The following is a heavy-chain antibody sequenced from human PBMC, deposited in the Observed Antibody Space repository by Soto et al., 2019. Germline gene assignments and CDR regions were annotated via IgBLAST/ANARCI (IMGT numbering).Heavy chain of an antibody. V-gene: IGHV3-23*01. CDR3: VTYIAATLHSRQY. CDR2: ITGSGDTT. D-gene: IGHD6-25*01. J-gene: IGHJ4*02. CDR1: GFTFTSYA. Sequence: EVQLLESGGGLVQPGGSLRLSCAASGFTFTSYAMSWVRQAPGKGLEWVSTITGSGDTTYYADSVKGRFTISRDNSKNTLFLQMNGLRADDTAVYYCVTYIAATLHSRQYWGQGTLVTVSS.